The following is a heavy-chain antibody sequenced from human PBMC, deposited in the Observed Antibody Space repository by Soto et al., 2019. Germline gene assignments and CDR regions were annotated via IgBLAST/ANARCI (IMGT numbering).Heavy chain of an antibody. Sequence: GASVKVSCKASGGTFSSYAISWVRQAPGQGLEWMGGIIPIFGTANYAQKFQGRVTITADESTSTAYMELSSLRSEDTAVYYCAARYYDILTGYYNPCWFDPWGQGTLVTVSS. J-gene: IGHJ5*02. CDR1: GGTFSSYA. CDR2: IIPIFGTA. V-gene: IGHV1-69*13. CDR3: AARYYDILTGYYNPCWFDP. D-gene: IGHD3-9*01.